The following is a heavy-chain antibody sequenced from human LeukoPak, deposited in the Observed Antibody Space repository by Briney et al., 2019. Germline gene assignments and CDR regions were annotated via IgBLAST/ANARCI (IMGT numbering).Heavy chain of an antibody. J-gene: IGHJ6*03. CDR3: ARIGCSSTSCYYYYYYYMDV. D-gene: IGHD2-2*01. CDR2: IFSNDEK. Sequence: GSGPTLVNPSETLTLTCTVSGFSLSNARMGVSWIRQPPGRALEWLAHIFSNDEKSYSTSLKSRLTISKDTSKSQVVLTMTNMDPVDTATYYCARIGCSSTSCYYYYYYYMDVWGKGTTVTVSS. V-gene: IGHV2-26*01. CDR1: GFSLSNARMG.